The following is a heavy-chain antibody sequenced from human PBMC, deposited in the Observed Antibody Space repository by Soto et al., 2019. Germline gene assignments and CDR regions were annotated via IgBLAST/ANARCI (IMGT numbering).Heavy chain of an antibody. Sequence: EVQLVESGGGLVQPGGSLRLSCAASGFTFSSYSMNWVRQAPGKGLEWVSYISSSSSTIYYADSVKGRFTISRDNAKHSLYLQMNSLRDVDTAVYYCARVEYCIGGSCYSPYYYYYGMDVWGQGTTVTVSS. CDR1: GFTFSSYS. CDR3: ARVEYCIGGSCYSPYYYYYGMDV. V-gene: IGHV3-48*02. D-gene: IGHD2-15*01. J-gene: IGHJ6*02. CDR2: ISSSSSTI.